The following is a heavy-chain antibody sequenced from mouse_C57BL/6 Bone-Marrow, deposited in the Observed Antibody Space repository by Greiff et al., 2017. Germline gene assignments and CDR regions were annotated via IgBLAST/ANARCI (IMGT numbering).Heavy chain of an antibody. CDR3: ARDACPHGIFAY. D-gene: IGHD2-1*01. Sequence: EVKLMESGGGLVQSGRSLRLSCATSGFTFSDFYMEWVRQAPGKGLEWIAASRHKANDYTTEYSASVKGRFIVSRDTSKSILYLQRNALRAEDTAIYYCARDACPHGIFAYWGQGTLVTVSA. V-gene: IGHV7-1*01. CDR2: SRHKANDYTT. J-gene: IGHJ3*01. CDR1: GFTFSDFY.